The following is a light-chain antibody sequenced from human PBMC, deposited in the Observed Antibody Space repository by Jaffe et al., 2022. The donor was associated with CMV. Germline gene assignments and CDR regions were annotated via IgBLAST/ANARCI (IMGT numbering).Light chain of an antibody. Sequence: EIVLTQSPGALPLSPGEGVTLSCRASQSIKNNHLAWYQQRPGQAPRLLIYGASSRATGISTRFSGSGSGTDFTLTISRLEPEDFAVYFCQQYDGSATFGPGTKVEIK. V-gene: IGKV3-20*01. J-gene: IGKJ3*01. CDR1: QSIKNNH. CDR3: QQYDGSAT. CDR2: GAS.